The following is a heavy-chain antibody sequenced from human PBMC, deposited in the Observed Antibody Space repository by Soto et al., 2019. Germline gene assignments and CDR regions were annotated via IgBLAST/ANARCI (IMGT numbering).Heavy chain of an antibody. J-gene: IGHJ5*02. V-gene: IGHV3-9*01. D-gene: IGHD3-22*01. Sequence: EVQLVESGGGLVQPGKSLKLSCVAIGFTFEDHAMHWIRQVPGKGLEWVAGINWNSGITGYADSVKGRFTISRDNANNSPHFEMNSLKSEDTALYYCTKGRGALTVVSNWFDTWGQGTPVTVSS. CDR2: INWNSGIT. CDR3: TKGRGALTVVSNWFDT. CDR1: GFTFEDHA.